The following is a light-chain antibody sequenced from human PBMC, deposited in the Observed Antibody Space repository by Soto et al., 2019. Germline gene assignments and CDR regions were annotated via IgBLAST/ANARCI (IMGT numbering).Light chain of an antibody. CDR2: DAS. Sequence: DIQMTQSPSTLSASLGDRVTITCRASQSISSWLAWYQQKPGKAPKLLIYDASSLESGVPSRFSGSGSGTEFTLTISSLQPDDFATYYCQQYNSYSLTFGQGTKVDI. CDR1: QSISSW. V-gene: IGKV1-5*01. J-gene: IGKJ1*01. CDR3: QQYNSYSLT.